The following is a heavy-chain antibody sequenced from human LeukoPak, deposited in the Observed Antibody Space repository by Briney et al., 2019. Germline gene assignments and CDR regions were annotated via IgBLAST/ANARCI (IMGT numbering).Heavy chain of an antibody. V-gene: IGHV4-4*07. CDR3: ARTSDYDFWSGFDY. D-gene: IGHD3-3*01. CDR1: GGSISSYY. CDR2: IYTSGST. Sequence: SETLSLTCTVSGGSISSYYWSWIRQPAGKGLEWIGRIYTSGSTNYNPSLKSRVTISVDTSKNQFSLKLSSVTAADTAVYYCARTSDYDFWSGFDYWGQGTLVTVSS. J-gene: IGHJ4*02.